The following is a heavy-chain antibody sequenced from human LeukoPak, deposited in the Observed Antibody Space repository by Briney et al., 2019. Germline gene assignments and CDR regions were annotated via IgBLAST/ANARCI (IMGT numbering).Heavy chain of an antibody. CDR2: IYYSGST. V-gene: IGHV4-39*07. Sequence: SETLSLTCTVSGGSISSSSYYWGWIRQPPGKGLEWIGSIYYSGSTYYNPSLKSRVTISVDTSKNQFSLKLSSVTAADTVVYYCASGLRYSYGYHFDYWGQGTLVTVSS. D-gene: IGHD5-18*01. CDR1: GGSISSSSYY. CDR3: ASGLRYSYGYHFDY. J-gene: IGHJ4*02.